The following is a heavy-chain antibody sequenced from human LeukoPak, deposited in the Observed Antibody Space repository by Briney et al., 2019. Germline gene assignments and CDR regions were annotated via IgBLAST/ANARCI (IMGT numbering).Heavy chain of an antibody. Sequence: AASVKVSFKASGGTFSSYAISWVRQAPGQGLEWMGRIIPILGIANYAQKFQGRVTITADKSTSTAYMELSSLRSEDTAVYYCAGGVIVGAPGAFDIWGQGTMVTVSS. CDR1: GGTFSSYA. J-gene: IGHJ3*02. V-gene: IGHV1-69*04. CDR3: AGGVIVGAPGAFDI. D-gene: IGHD1-26*01. CDR2: IIPILGIA.